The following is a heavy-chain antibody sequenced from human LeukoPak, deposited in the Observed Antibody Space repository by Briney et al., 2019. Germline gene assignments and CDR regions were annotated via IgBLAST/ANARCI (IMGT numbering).Heavy chain of an antibody. V-gene: IGHV4-59*01. Sequence: PSETLSLTCTVSGGSISGYYWTWIRQPPGQGLQWIGYIYYSGSTNYDPSLTSRVTISVDTSTNQFSLKLSSVTAADTAVYYCASRIAVAGGNDAFDIWGQGTMVTVSS. CDR2: IYYSGST. CDR3: ASRIAVAGGNDAFDI. CDR1: GGSISGYY. J-gene: IGHJ3*02. D-gene: IGHD6-19*01.